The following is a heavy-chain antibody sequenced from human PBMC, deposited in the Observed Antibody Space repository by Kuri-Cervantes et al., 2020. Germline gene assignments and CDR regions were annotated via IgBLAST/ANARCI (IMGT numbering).Heavy chain of an antibody. CDR3: ARDRAEYYDFWSGYYLASVYGMDV. Sequence: GESLKISCAASGFTFSSYGMHWVRQAPGKGLEWVAVIWYDGSNKYYADSVKGRFTISRDNSKNTLYLQMNSLRAEDTAVYYCARDRAEYYDFWSGYYLASVYGMDVWGQGTTVTVSS. CDR1: GFTFSSYG. D-gene: IGHD3-3*01. V-gene: IGHV3-33*01. CDR2: IWYDGSNK. J-gene: IGHJ6*02.